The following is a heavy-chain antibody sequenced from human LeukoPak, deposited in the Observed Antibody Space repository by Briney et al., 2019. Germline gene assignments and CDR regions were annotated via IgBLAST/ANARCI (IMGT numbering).Heavy chain of an antibody. Sequence: SETLSLTCTVSGGSISSGGYYWSWIRQPPGKGLEWIGYIYHSGSTYYNPSLKSRVTISVDRSKNQFSLKLSSVTAADTAVYYCARRPERIAAHRVRAFDIWGQGTMVTVSS. D-gene: IGHD6-6*01. J-gene: IGHJ3*02. CDR3: ARRPERIAAHRVRAFDI. CDR1: GGSISSGGYY. V-gene: IGHV4-30-2*01. CDR2: IYHSGST.